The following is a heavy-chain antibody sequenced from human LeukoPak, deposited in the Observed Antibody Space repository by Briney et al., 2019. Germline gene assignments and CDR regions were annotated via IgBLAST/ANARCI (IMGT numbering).Heavy chain of an antibody. CDR2: ISPSGGST. CDR3: ARSYSCYYYNYYYYYMDV. CDR1: GYTFTGYW. D-gene: IGHD3-22*01. Sequence: ASVKVSCKAFGYTFTGYWMHWVRQAPGQGPEWMGVISPSGGSTNYAQKFKGRVTMTRDMSTSTVYMELSSLRSEDTAVYYCARSYSCYYYNYYYYYMDVWGKGATVTVSS. J-gene: IGHJ6*03. V-gene: IGHV1-46*01.